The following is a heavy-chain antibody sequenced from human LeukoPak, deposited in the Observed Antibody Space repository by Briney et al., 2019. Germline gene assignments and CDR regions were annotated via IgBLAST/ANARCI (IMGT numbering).Heavy chain of an antibody. D-gene: IGHD2-15*01. CDR2: ITGSGGST. CDR3: AKLDCSGSSCYQFDC. J-gene: IGHJ4*02. CDR1: GFTFSNYA. V-gene: IGHV3-23*01. Sequence: GGSLRLSCAASGFTFSNYAMSWVRQAPGEGLEWVSGITGSGGSTFYADSVKGRFTISRDNSKNTLYLQMNSLRAEDTAVYYCAKLDCSGSSCYQFDCWGQGTLVTVSS.